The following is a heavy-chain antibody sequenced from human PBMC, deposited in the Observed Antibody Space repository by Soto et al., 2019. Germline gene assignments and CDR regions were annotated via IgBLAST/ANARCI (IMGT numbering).Heavy chain of an antibody. CDR2: IYPGDSDT. Sequence: GESLKISCKGSGYSFTTYWIAWVRQMPGKGLECMGIIYPGDSDTRYSPSFQGQVTISADKSINTAYLQWSSLKASDSAIYYCARPIDTSGWYDYWGQGTLVAVSS. CDR3: ARPIDTSGWYDY. V-gene: IGHV5-51*01. D-gene: IGHD6-19*01. CDR1: GYSFTTYW. J-gene: IGHJ4*02.